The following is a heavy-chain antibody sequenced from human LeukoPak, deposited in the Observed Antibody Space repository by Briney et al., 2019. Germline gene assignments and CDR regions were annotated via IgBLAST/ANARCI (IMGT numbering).Heavy chain of an antibody. Sequence: PGGSLRLSCAASGFTFSSYSMNWVRQAPGKGLEWVSSISSSSSYIYYADSVKGRFTISRDNAKNSLYLQMNSLGAEDTAVYYCARIRLGYCSGGSCYSKYYYYGMDVWGKGTTVTVSS. CDR1: GFTFSSYS. D-gene: IGHD2-15*01. J-gene: IGHJ6*04. CDR2: ISSSSSYI. CDR3: ARIRLGYCSGGSCYSKYYYYGMDV. V-gene: IGHV3-21*01.